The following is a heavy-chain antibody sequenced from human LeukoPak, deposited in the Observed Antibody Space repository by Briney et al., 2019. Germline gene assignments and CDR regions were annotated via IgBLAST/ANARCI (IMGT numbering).Heavy chain of an antibody. J-gene: IGHJ4*02. CDR1: GFTFDDYA. CDR3: AKDREGYSSGSLDY. CDR2: ISWNSGSI. V-gene: IGHV3-9*01. Sequence: GGSLRLSCAASGFTFDDYAMHWVRQAPGKGLEWVSGISWNSGSIGYADSVKGRFTISRDNAKNSVYLQMNSLRAEDTALYYCAKDREGYSSGSLDYWGQGTLVTVSS. D-gene: IGHD6-19*01.